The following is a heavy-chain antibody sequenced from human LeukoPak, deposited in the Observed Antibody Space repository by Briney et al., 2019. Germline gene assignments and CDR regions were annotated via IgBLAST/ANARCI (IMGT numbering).Heavy chain of an antibody. J-gene: IGHJ4*02. V-gene: IGHV4-39*01. CDR1: GGSISSSSYY. Sequence: SETLSLTCTVSGGSISSSSYYWGWIRQPPGKGLEWIGSIYYSGSTYYNPSLKSRVTISVDTSKNQFSLKLSSVTAADTAVYYCARHPNTYYDILTGYYLQPYFDYWGQGTLVTVSS. D-gene: IGHD3-9*01. CDR2: IYYSGST. CDR3: ARHPNTYYDILTGYYLQPYFDY.